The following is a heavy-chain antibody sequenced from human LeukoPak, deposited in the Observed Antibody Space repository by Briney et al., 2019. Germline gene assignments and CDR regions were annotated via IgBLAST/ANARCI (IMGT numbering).Heavy chain of an antibody. CDR1: GFTFSSYE. CDR3: TRVEETATTAAIIRKYSYYYYYMDV. Sequence: GGSLRLSCAASGFTFSSYEMNWVRQAPGRGLEWVSFISRSGTTIYYADSVKGRFTISRDNAKNSLYLQMSRLRVDDAAVYYCTRVEETATTAAIIRKYSYYYYYMDVWGKGNTVTVSS. D-gene: IGHD4-11*01. CDR2: ISRSGTTI. V-gene: IGHV3-48*03. J-gene: IGHJ6*03.